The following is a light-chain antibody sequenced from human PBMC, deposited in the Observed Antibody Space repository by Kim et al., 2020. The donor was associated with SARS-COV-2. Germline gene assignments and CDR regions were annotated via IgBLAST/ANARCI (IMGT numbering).Light chain of an antibody. V-gene: IGKV1-39*01. CDR1: QNINNY. CDR2: TAT. CDR3: EQTYNTPT. J-gene: IGKJ5*01. Sequence: SASVGDRVTCTCRASQNINNYLNWYQQKPGKAPNVVIYTATNLQSGVPSRFSGSGSGTDFTLTISSLQPEDFATYYCEQTYNTPTFGQGTRLEIK.